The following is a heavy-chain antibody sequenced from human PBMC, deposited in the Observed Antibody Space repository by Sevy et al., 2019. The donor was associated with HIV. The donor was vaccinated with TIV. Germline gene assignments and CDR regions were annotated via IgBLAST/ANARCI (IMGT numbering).Heavy chain of an antibody. CDR1: GFTVSSNY. Sequence: GGSLRLSRAASGFTVSSNYMSWVRQAPGKGLEWVSVIYSGGSTYYADSVKGRFTISRDNSKNTLYLQMNSLRAEDTAVYYCARATYGMVRGARFDYWGQGTLVTVSS. CDR2: IYSGGST. CDR3: ARATYGMVRGARFDY. V-gene: IGHV3-53*01. J-gene: IGHJ4*02. D-gene: IGHD3-10*01.